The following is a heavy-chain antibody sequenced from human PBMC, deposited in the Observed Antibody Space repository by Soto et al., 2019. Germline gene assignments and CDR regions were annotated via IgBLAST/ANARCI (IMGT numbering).Heavy chain of an antibody. J-gene: IGHJ3*02. CDR1: GGSISSSSYY. D-gene: IGHD3-10*01. V-gene: IGHV4-39*01. CDR3: ARHKVLLYYYGSGSPFDAFDI. Sequence: SETLSLTCTVSGGSISSSSYYWGWIRQPPGKGLEWIGSIYYSGGTYYNPSLKSRVTISVDTSKNQFSLKLSSVTAADTAVYYCARHKVLLYYYGSGSPFDAFDIWGQGTMVTVSS. CDR2: IYYSGGT.